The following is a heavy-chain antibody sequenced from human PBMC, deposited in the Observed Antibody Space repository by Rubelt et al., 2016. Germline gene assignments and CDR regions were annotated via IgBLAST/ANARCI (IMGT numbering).Heavy chain of an antibody. J-gene: IGHJ4*02. Sequence: QVQLVQSGAEVKKPGASVKVSCKASGYTFTSYGISWVRQAPGQGLEWMGWISAYNGNPNYAQKLQGRVNMTTDKSTGTAYMVLRSLRSDDPAVDYCARDLPPFRRYNWNFPLDYWGQGTLVTVSS. CDR2: ISAYNGNP. V-gene: IGHV1-18*01. D-gene: IGHD1-7*01. CDR3: ARDLPPFRRYNWNFPLDY. CDR1: GYTFTSYG.